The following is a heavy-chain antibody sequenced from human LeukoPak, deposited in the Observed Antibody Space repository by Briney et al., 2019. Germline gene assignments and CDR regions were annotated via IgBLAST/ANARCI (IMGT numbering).Heavy chain of an antibody. Sequence: PSETLSPTCTVSGGSISSSSYYWGWIRQPPGKGLEWIGSIYYSGSTYYNPSLKSRVTISVDTSKNQFSLKLSSVTAADTAVYYCARLLGILTGYSDYWGQGTLVTVSS. CDR2: IYYSGST. CDR1: GGSISSSSYY. D-gene: IGHD3-9*01. V-gene: IGHV4-39*01. J-gene: IGHJ4*02. CDR3: ARLLGILTGYSDY.